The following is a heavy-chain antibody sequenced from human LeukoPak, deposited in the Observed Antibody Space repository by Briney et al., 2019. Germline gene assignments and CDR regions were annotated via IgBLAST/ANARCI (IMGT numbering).Heavy chain of an antibody. Sequence: GASVKVSCKVSGYTFTSYGISWVRQAPGQGLEWMGWISAYNGNTNYAQKLQGRVTMTTDTSTSTAYMELRSLRSDDTAVYYCARERYIVVVPAATKEDYYYMDVWGKGTTVTVSS. CDR3: ARERYIVVVPAATKEDYYYMDV. CDR2: ISAYNGNT. J-gene: IGHJ6*03. V-gene: IGHV1-18*01. D-gene: IGHD2-2*01. CDR1: GYTFTSYG.